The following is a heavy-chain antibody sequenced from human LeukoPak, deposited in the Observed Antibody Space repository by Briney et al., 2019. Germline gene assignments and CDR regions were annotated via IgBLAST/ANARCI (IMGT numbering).Heavy chain of an antibody. CDR1: GFSFSSYS. Sequence: PGGSLRLSRAASGFSFSSYSMNWVRQAPGKGLEWVSSISSSPAYIYYADSVKGRFTISRDNAKNSLYLQMNSLRAEDTAVYYCARGRGDCSGGCPFTTYMDVWGKGTTVTVSS. D-gene: IGHD2-15*01. J-gene: IGHJ6*03. CDR3: ARGRGDCSGGCPFTTYMDV. CDR2: ISSSPAYI. V-gene: IGHV3-21*01.